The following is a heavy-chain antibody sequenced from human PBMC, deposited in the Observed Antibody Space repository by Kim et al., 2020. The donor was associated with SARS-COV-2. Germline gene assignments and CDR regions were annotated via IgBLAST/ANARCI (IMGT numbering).Heavy chain of an antibody. Sequence: SETLSLTCTVSGDSMTSYYWTWIRQPPGKGLEWIGNIYYSGSTNYNPSLKSRVTISVDTSKNQFSLRLTSVTAADTAVYYCARGRGGLIDYWGQGTLVTV. D-gene: IGHD3-16*01. CDR3: ARGRGGLIDY. V-gene: IGHV4-59*13. CDR1: GDSMTSYY. J-gene: IGHJ4*02. CDR2: IYYSGST.